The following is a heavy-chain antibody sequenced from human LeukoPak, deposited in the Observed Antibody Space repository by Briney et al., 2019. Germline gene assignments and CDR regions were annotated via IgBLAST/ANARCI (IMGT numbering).Heavy chain of an antibody. J-gene: IGHJ6*02. V-gene: IGHV3-30-3*01. CDR2: ISYDGSNK. D-gene: IGHD5-12*01. CDR3: ARVATDRYYYYGMDV. CDR1: EFTFSSYA. Sequence: QPGGSLRLSCAASEFTFSSYAMHWVRQAPGKGLEWVAVISYDGSNKYYADSVKGRFTISRDNSKNTLYLQMNSLRAEDTAVYYCARVATDRYYYYGMDVWGQGTTVTVSS.